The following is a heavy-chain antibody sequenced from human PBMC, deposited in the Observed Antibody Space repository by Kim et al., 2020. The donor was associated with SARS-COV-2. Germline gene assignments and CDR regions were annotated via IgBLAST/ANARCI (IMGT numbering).Heavy chain of an antibody. J-gene: IGHJ4*02. CDR1: GFTFSSYG. V-gene: IGHV3-30*18. CDR2: ISYDGSNK. Sequence: GGSLRLSCAASGFTFSSYGMHWVRQAPGKGLEWVAVISYDGSNKYYADSVKGRFTISRDNSKNTLYLQMNSLRAEDTAVYYCAKAAGVDSSGYYYGDYWGQGTLVTVSS. D-gene: IGHD3-22*01. CDR3: AKAAGVDSSGYYYGDY.